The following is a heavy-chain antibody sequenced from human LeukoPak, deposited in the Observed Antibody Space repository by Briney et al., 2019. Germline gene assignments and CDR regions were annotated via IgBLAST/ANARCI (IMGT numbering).Heavy chain of an antibody. D-gene: IGHD1-20*01. Sequence: GGSLRLSCAASGFTFSSYWMHWVRQAPGKGLVWVSRINSDGSSTSYADSVKGRFTISRDNAKNTLYLQMNSLRAEDTAVYFCAKRDCSDNNCYFVNWGQGTLVTVSS. CDR3: AKRDCSDNNCYFVN. V-gene: IGHV3-74*01. CDR2: INSDGSST. J-gene: IGHJ4*02. CDR1: GFTFSSYW.